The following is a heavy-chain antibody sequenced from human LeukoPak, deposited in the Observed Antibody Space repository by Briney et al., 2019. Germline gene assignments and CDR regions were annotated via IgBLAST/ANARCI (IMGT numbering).Heavy chain of an antibody. CDR2: IYSGGST. J-gene: IGHJ3*02. CDR1: GFTVSSNY. D-gene: IGHD6-19*01. Sequence: GGSLRLSCAASGFTVSSNYMSWVRQAPGKGLEWVSVIYSGGSTYYADSVKGRFTISRDNSKNTLYLQMNSLRAEDTAVYYCARDRDAVAFDIWGQGTMVTVSS. V-gene: IGHV3-66*01. CDR3: ARDRDAVAFDI.